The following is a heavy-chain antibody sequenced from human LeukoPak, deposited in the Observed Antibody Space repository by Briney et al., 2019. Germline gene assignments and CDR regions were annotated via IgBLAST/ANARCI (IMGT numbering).Heavy chain of an antibody. V-gene: IGHV4-31*03. CDR3: ARRFVGYGCFDY. CDR1: GGSISSGGYY. J-gene: IGHJ4*02. Sequence: SETLSLTCTVSGGSISSGGYYWSWTRQHPGKGLEWIGSIFHSGSTFYSPSLKSRVSIAMDTSKNEFSLKLNSVTAADTAVYYCARRFVGYGCFDYWGQGALVTVS. CDR2: IFHSGST. D-gene: IGHD3-22*01.